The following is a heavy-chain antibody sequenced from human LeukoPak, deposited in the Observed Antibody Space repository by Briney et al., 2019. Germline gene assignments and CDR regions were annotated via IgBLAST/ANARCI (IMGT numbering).Heavy chain of an antibody. V-gene: IGHV3-15*01. D-gene: IGHD3-10*01. CDR3: TTDLLGPWFGELLSALAHYYYYMDV. Sequence: PGGSLRLSCAASGFTFSNAWMSWVRQAPGKGLEWVGRIKSKTDGGTTDYAAPVKGRFTISRGDSKNTLYLQMNSLKTADTAVYYCTTDLLGPWFGELLSALAHYYYYMDVCGKGTTVTISS. CDR1: GFTFSNAW. J-gene: IGHJ6*03. CDR2: IKSKTDGGTT.